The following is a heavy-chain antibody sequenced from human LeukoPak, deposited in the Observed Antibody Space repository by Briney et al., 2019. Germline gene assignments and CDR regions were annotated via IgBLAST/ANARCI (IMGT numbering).Heavy chain of an antibody. CDR2: IEEDGSRK. V-gene: IGHV3-7*01. Sequence: GGSLRLSCAASGFTFSSYWMNWVRQAPGKGLEWVATIEEDGSRKYYVDSVKGRFTISRDNAKNSLNLQMNSLRVEDTAVYYCARVKGVVAAGGTFFDFWGQGTLVTVSS. CDR1: GFTFSSYW. CDR3: ARVKGVVAAGGTFFDF. D-gene: IGHD6-25*01. J-gene: IGHJ4*02.